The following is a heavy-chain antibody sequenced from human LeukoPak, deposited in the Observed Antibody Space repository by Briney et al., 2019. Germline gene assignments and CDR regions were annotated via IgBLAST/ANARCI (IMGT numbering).Heavy chain of an antibody. D-gene: IGHD2/OR15-2a*01. J-gene: IGHJ4*02. Sequence: GGSLRLSCEVFGFTFSTSAMSWVRQAPGKGLEWVSGIRASDDTTYYVDSVKGRFTISRDNAKNSLYLQMNSLRAEDTALYYCARAQIIETTYYFDYWGQGTLVTVSS. V-gene: IGHV3-23*01. CDR3: ARAQIIETTYYFDY. CDR1: GFTFSTSA. CDR2: IRASDDTT.